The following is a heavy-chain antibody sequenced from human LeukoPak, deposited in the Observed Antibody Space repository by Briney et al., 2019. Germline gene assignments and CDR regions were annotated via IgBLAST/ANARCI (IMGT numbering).Heavy chain of an antibody. V-gene: IGHV1-69*13. CDR1: GGTFSSYA. D-gene: IGHD4-17*01. Sequence: SVTVSCKDSGGTFSSYAISWVRQAPGQGLEWMGGIIPIFGTANYAQKFQGRVTITADESTSTAYMELSSLRSEDTAVYYCARCLSPPYDYGDYEEGQPNKYYFDYWGQGTLVTVSS. J-gene: IGHJ4*02. CDR2: IIPIFGTA. CDR3: ARCLSPPYDYGDYEEGQPNKYYFDY.